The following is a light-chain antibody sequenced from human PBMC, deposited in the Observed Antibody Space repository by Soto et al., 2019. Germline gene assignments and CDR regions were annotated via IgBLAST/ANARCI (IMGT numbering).Light chain of an antibody. J-gene: IGKJ1*01. CDR3: QQYNNWLWT. Sequence: EVVMTKSPATLSVSPGERATLSCRASQSVSSNLAWYQQKPGQAPRLLIYGASTRATGIPARFSGSGSGTEFTLTISSLQSEDFAVYYCQQYNNWLWTFRPGTNVDIK. CDR2: GAS. V-gene: IGKV3-15*01. CDR1: QSVSSN.